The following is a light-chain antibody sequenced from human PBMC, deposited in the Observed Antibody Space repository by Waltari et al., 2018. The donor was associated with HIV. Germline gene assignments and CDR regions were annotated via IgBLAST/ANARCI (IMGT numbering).Light chain of an antibody. Sequence: DVVMTQSPLSLPVTLGPPASISCRPSQSLLYSDGNTYLNWVQQRPGQSPRRLIHQVPKRDSGVPDRFSGSGSGTDFTRKISRVEAEDVGIYYCMQATQWPYTFGQATKLEI. CDR1: QSLLYSDGNTY. CDR3: MQATQWPYT. CDR2: QVP. J-gene: IGKJ2*01. V-gene: IGKV2-30*01.